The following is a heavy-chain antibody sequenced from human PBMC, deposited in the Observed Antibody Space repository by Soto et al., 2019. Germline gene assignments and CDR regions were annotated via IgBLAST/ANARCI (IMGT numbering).Heavy chain of an antibody. Sequence: GGSLRLSCAASGFTFSSYAMSWVRQAPGKGLEWVSAISGSGGSTYYADSVKGRFTISRDNSKNTLYLQMNSLRAEDTAVYYCAKDHGSSWDKYYFDYWGQGTLVTVSS. V-gene: IGHV3-23*01. CDR3: AKDHGSSWDKYYFDY. J-gene: IGHJ4*02. D-gene: IGHD6-13*01. CDR2: ISGSGGST. CDR1: GFTFSSYA.